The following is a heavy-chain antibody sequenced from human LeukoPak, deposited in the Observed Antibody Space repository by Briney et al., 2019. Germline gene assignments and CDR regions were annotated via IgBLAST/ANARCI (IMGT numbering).Heavy chain of an antibody. CDR3: ARDTGSRTMVRGVIIKVEPYYFDY. D-gene: IGHD3-10*01. CDR1: GGSISSSSYY. V-gene: IGHV4-39*07. J-gene: IGHJ4*02. CDR2: IYYSGST. Sequence: PSETLSLTCTVSGGSISSSSYYWGCIRQPPGKGLECIGSIYYSGSTYYNPSLKSRVTISVDTSKNQFSLKLSSVTAADTAVYYCARDTGSRTMVRGVIIKVEPYYFDYWGQGTLVTVSS.